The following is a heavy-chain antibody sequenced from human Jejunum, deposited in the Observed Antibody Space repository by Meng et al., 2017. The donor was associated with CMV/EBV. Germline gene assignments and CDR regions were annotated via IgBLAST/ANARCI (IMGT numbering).Heavy chain of an antibody. CDR2: IYYTGSS. J-gene: IGHJ4*02. Sequence: TVSGGSGISGNYYWNWIRQPPGEGLEWIGWIYYTGSSSYNPSLKSRATITLDTSKNQFSLKMTSVIAADTAVYYCARSTTGPGDYWGQGTLVTVSS. D-gene: IGHD1-1*01. CDR1: GGSGISGNYY. CDR3: ARSTTGPGDY. V-gene: IGHV4-61*01.